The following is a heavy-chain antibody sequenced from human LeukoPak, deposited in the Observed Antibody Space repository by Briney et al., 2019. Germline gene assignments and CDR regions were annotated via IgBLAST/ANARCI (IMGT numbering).Heavy chain of an antibody. Sequence: ASVKVSCKASGYIFSNYGIVWVRQAPGQGLEWLGWISVYTGDTKYAQKVQGRVTMTSDTSTNTAYMELSSPTYDDAAVYYCAGGGSGSWYLRWGQGTVVAVSS. CDR1: GYIFSNYG. J-gene: IGHJ4*02. V-gene: IGHV1-18*01. CDR2: ISVYTGDT. D-gene: IGHD6-13*01. CDR3: AGGGSGSWYLR.